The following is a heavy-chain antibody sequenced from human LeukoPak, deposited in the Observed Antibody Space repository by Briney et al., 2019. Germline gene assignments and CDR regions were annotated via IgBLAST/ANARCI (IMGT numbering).Heavy chain of an antibody. V-gene: IGHV3-30*04. Sequence: GGSLRLSCAASGFTFSSYAMHWVRQAPGKGLEWVAVISYDGSNKYYADSVKGRFTISRDNAKNSLYLQMNSLRAEDTAVYYCARDSGLGSYLYYYYYMDVWGKGTTVTISS. CDR3: ARDSGLGSYLYYYYYMDV. D-gene: IGHD1-26*01. J-gene: IGHJ6*03. CDR2: ISYDGSNK. CDR1: GFTFSSYA.